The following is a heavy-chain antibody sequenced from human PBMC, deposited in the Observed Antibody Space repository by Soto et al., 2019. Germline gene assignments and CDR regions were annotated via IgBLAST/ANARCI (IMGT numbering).Heavy chain of an antibody. V-gene: IGHV4-4*02. CDR2: IHHSGST. CDR1: SASIISEQR. CDR3: ARSFGWYAIDQ. J-gene: IGHJ4*02. D-gene: IGHD6-19*01. Sequence: QMQLQESGPGLVKPSETLSLTCAVSSASIISEQRWSWVRQPPGKGLEWMGEIHHSGSTNNNPSLGRRVTMSLDKSNNQFSLNLNSVTAADTAVYYCARSFGWYAIDQWGQGTLVIVSS.